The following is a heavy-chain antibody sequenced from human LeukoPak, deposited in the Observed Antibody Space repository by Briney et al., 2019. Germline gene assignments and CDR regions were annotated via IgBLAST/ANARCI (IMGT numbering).Heavy chain of an antibody. CDR3: ARGKDIVVVPAAIAFDP. V-gene: IGHV1-8*01. Sequence: ASVKVSCKASGYTFTSYDINWVRQATRQGLEWMGWMNPNSGNTGYAQKFQGRVTMTRNTSISTAYMELSSLRSEDTAVYYCARGKDIVVVPAAIAFDPWGQGTLVTVSS. CDR2: MNPNSGNT. J-gene: IGHJ5*02. CDR1: GYTFTSYD. D-gene: IGHD2-2*01.